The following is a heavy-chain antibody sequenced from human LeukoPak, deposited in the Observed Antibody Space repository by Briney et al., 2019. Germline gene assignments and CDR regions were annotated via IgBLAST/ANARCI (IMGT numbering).Heavy chain of an antibody. D-gene: IGHD5-24*01. CDR3: ARRSRWLQWGLDI. CDR1: GGSISSSSYY. V-gene: IGHV4-39*01. Sequence: SETLSLTCTVSGGSISSSSYYWGWIRQPPGKGLEWIGSIYYSGSTYYNPSLKSRVTISVDTSKNQFSLKLSSVTAADTAVHYCARRSRWLQWGLDIWGQGTMVTVSS. CDR2: IYYSGST. J-gene: IGHJ3*02.